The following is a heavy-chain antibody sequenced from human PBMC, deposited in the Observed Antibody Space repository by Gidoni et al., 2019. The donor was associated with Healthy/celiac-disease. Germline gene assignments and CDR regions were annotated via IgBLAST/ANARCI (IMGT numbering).Heavy chain of an antibody. CDR3: ARGRDGFLQQWLLFDY. V-gene: IGHV4-59*08. J-gene: IGHJ4*02. D-gene: IGHD6-19*01. Sequence: QVQLQESGPGLVKPSETLSLTCTVSGGSISSYYWSWIRQPPGKGLEWIGYIYYSGSTNYNPSLKSRVTISVDTSKNQFSLKLSSVTAADTAVYYCARGRDGFLQQWLLFDYWGQGTLVTVSS. CDR2: IYYSGST. CDR1: GGSISSYY.